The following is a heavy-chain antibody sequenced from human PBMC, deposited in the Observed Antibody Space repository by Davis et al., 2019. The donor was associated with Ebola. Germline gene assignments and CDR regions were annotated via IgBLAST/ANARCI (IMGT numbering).Heavy chain of an antibody. V-gene: IGHV4-34*01. CDR2: VTRTGTI. CDR1: GGSFSGYY. Sequence: GSLRLSCAVHGGSFSGYYWSWIRQAPGKGLEWIGEVTRTGTINCNPSLGSRVAMSIDTPKNLFSLELTSLTAADTAVYYCARLDELISDYWYFDLWGRGTLVTVSS. CDR3: ARLDELISDYWYFDL. D-gene: IGHD1-7*01. J-gene: IGHJ2*01.